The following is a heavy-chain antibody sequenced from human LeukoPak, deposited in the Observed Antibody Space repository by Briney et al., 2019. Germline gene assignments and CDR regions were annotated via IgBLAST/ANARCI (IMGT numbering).Heavy chain of an antibody. CDR1: AFTFSNYW. D-gene: IGHD4-23*01. CDR2: IKEDGSEI. CDR3: ARGRGYSTFDY. Sequence: GGSLRLSCAASAFTFSNYWMSWVRQAPGKGLEWVANIKEDGSEINYVDSVKGRFTISRDNAKNSLYLQMNSLRVDDTAVYYCARGRGYSTFDYRGQGTLVTVSS. J-gene: IGHJ4*02. V-gene: IGHV3-7*01.